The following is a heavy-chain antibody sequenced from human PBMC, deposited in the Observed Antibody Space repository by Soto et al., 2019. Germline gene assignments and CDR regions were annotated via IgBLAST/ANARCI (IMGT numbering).Heavy chain of an antibody. CDR1: GHTFSIYG. J-gene: IGHJ6*02. Sequence: ASVKVSCKASGHTFSIYGISWVRQAPGQGLEWMGWISAYNGNTKYAQKLQGRVTVTTDTSTSRAYMELRSLRSDETAVYYCARVGDFWSGFLFWLYDQNYYYYYGMDVWGQGTTVTVSS. V-gene: IGHV1-18*01. CDR3: ARVGDFWSGFLFWLYDQNYYYYYGMDV. D-gene: IGHD3-3*01. CDR2: ISAYNGNT.